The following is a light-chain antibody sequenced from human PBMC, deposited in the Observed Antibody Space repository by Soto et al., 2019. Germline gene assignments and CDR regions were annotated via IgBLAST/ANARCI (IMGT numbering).Light chain of an antibody. CDR1: QSVSNNY. V-gene: IGKV3-20*01. CDR2: GAS. J-gene: IGKJ1*01. Sequence: EIVVTQSPGTLYLSRGEIATLSCGASQSVSNNYLAWYQQKPGQAPRLLIYGASNRATGIPDRFSGSGSGTDFTLTISRLEPEDFAVYYCQQYGSSGTFGQGTKVDIK. CDR3: QQYGSSGT.